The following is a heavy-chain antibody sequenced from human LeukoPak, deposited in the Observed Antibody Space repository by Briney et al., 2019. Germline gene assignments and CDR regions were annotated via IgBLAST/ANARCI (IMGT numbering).Heavy chain of an antibody. J-gene: IGHJ4*02. D-gene: IGHD6-19*01. CDR2: ISGSGGNT. CDR3: ARGDSSGYYYFDY. Sequence: AGGSLRLSCAASGFTFTSHAMSWVRQAPGMGLEWVSVISGSGGNTYYADSVKGRFTISRDNSKNTLYLQMNSLRAEDTAVYYCARGDSSGYYYFDYWGQGTLVTVSS. CDR1: GFTFTSHA. V-gene: IGHV3-23*01.